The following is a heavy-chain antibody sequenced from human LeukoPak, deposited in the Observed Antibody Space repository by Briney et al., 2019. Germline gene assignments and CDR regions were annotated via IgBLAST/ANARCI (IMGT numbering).Heavy chain of an antibody. Sequence: ASVKVSCKASGYTFTSYYMHWVRQAPGQGLEWMGIINPSGGSTSYAQKFQGRVTMTRDTSTSTVYMELSSLRSEDTAVYYCARDRSGPPAHYYYGMDVWGQGTTVTVSS. J-gene: IGHJ6*02. CDR1: GYTFTSYY. V-gene: IGHV1-46*01. CDR2: INPSGGST. D-gene: IGHD3-10*01. CDR3: ARDRSGPPAHYYYGMDV.